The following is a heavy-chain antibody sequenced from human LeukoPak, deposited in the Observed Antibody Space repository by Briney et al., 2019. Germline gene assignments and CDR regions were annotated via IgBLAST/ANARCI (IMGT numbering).Heavy chain of an antibody. CDR3: VREGSSSSDY. CDR1: GFTFSSYS. V-gene: IGHV3-48*01. CDR2: ISSSSSTI. Sequence: PGGSLRLSCAASGFTFSSYSMNWVRQAPGKGLEWVSYISSSSSTIYYADSVKGRFTISRDNAKNSLYLQMNSLRAEDTAVYYCVREGSSSSDYWGQGTLVTVSS. D-gene: IGHD6-6*01. J-gene: IGHJ4*02.